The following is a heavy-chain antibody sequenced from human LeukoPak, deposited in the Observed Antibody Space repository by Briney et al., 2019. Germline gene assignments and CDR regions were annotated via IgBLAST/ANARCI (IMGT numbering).Heavy chain of an antibody. V-gene: IGHV3-23*01. CDR3: AKGIKDEYCSSTSCGWFDP. CDR2: ISGSGGST. D-gene: IGHD2-2*01. CDR1: GFTFSSYW. Sequence: HSGGSLRLSCAASGFTFSSYWMSWVRQAPGKGLEWVSAISGSGGSTYYADSVKGRFTISRDNSKNTLYLQMNSLRAEDTAVYYCAKGIKDEYCSSTSCGWFDPWGQGTLVTVSS. J-gene: IGHJ5*02.